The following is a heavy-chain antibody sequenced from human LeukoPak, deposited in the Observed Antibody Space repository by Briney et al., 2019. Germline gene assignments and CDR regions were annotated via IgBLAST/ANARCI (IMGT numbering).Heavy chain of an antibody. CDR3: AKEVSNGDYSILGYYYNGMDV. J-gene: IGHJ6*02. Sequence: PGGSLRPSCAVSGFIFSSYAMSWVRQAPGKGLEWVSGISYSGGRTYYADSVKGRFTISRDNSKNTVYLQMNSLRVEDTAVYYCAKEVSNGDYSILGYYYNGMDVWGQGTTVTVSS. CDR1: GFIFSSYA. D-gene: IGHD4-11*01. V-gene: IGHV3-23*01. CDR2: ISYSGGRT.